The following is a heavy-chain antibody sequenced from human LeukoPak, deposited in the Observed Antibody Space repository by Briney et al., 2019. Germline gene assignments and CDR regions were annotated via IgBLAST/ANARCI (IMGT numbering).Heavy chain of an antibody. Sequence: GGSLRPSCAASGFTFSNYGMSWVRQAPGKGLEWVSGISPSGDITYYADSVMGRFTISRDNRKSTVSLQMNSLRAEDPALYYCVRDLDWGAFDVWGQGRMVTVSS. V-gene: IGHV3-23*01. CDR3: VRDLDWGAFDV. J-gene: IGHJ3*01. CDR2: ISPSGDIT. D-gene: IGHD3/OR15-3a*01. CDR1: GFTFSNYG.